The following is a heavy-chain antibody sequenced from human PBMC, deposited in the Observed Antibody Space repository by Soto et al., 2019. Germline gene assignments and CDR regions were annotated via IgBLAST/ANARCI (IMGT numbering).Heavy chain of an antibody. CDR1: GFTFSNAW. V-gene: IGHV3-15*07. Sequence: GGSLRLSCAASGFTFSNAWMNWVRQAPGKGLEWVGRIKSKTDGGTTDYAAPVQGRFTISRDDSKNTLYLQMNSLKTEDTAVYYRTSYVLRFLEWLPVRFDYWGQGTLVTVSS. CDR2: IKSKTDGGTT. CDR3: TSYVLRFLEWLPVRFDY. J-gene: IGHJ4*02. D-gene: IGHD3-3*01.